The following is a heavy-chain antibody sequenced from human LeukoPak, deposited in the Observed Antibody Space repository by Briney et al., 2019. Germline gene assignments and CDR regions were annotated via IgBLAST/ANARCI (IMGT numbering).Heavy chain of an antibody. CDR3: ASSVTGTGFDF. CDR2: IYHSGGT. D-gene: IGHD6-19*01. CDR1: GGSINDAS. V-gene: IGHV4-59*01. Sequence: PSETLSLTCTVSGGSINDASWNWIRQPPGQGLEWIGYIYHSGGTNYNPSLKSRVTISLDTSKNQFSLKLSSVTAADTAVYYCASSVTGTGFDFWGQGTLVTVSS. J-gene: IGHJ4*02.